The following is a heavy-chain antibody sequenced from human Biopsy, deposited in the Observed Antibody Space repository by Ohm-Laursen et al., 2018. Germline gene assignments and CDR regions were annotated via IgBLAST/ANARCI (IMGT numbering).Heavy chain of an antibody. CDR1: GFTFTNYA. CDR2: IWYDGFNR. CDR3: ATSTMVRSSGHAFDI. J-gene: IGHJ3*02. V-gene: IGHV3-33*08. Sequence: SLRLSCSAPGFTFTNYAMTWVRQAPGKGLEWVAFIWYDGFNRYYADSVKGRFTISRDNSKNTLDLQMNSLRAEDTAVYYCATSTMVRSSGHAFDIWGQGTVVTVS. D-gene: IGHD3-10*01.